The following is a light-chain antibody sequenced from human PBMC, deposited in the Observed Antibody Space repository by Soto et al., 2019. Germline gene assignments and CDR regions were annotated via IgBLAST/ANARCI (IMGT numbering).Light chain of an antibody. CDR1: ASSIAARYD. J-gene: IGLJ3*02. CDR2: GNN. V-gene: IGLV1-40*01. CDR3: QSYANSLNEWV. Sequence: QSVLTQPPSVSGAPGQRVTISCTGTASSIAARYDVHWYQQIPGKAPKLLIYGNNNRPSGVPDRFSASKSGISASLAITGLQADDEADYYCQSYANSLNEWVFGGGTKLTVL.